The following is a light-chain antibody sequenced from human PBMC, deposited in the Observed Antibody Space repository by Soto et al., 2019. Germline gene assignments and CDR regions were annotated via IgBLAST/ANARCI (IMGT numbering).Light chain of an antibody. CDR2: KAS. V-gene: IGKV1-5*03. Sequence: DIQMTQSPSTLSASVGDRVTITCRAGQSVDRWFAWYQQRPGKAPKALIYKASNLESGVPSRFSCSGSGTEFTLTIASLQPVDIATYYCQQCTTLMTFG. J-gene: IGKJ1*01. CDR1: QSVDRW. CDR3: QQCTTLMT.